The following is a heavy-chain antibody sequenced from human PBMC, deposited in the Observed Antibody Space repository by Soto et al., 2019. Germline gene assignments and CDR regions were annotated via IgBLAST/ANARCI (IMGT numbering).Heavy chain of an antibody. Sequence: SETLSLTCTVSGGSVSSGSYYWSWIRQPPGKGLEWIGYIYYSGSTNYNPSLKSRVTIAVDTSKNQFSLKLSSVTAAETAVYYCARVGDFWSGYYEYYLDYWGQGTLVTVSS. V-gene: IGHV4-61*01. CDR2: IYYSGST. CDR1: GGSVSSGSYY. J-gene: IGHJ4*02. D-gene: IGHD3-3*01. CDR3: ARVGDFWSGYYEYYLDY.